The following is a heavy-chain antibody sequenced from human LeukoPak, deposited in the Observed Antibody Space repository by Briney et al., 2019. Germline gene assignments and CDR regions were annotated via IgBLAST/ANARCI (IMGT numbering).Heavy chain of an antibody. D-gene: IGHD5-12*01. Sequence: KTGRSLRLSRKVSGHMLNTYWIGWVRQLPGKGLECLAFIYSGDTDTRYSPSMAVQVTISADKYISTAFLQCSSLKASDTAMYYCANTLNIGCDPFDYWGQGTLVSASS. CDR1: GHMLNTYW. CDR2: IYSGDTDT. J-gene: IGHJ4*02. CDR3: ANTLNIGCDPFDY. V-gene: IGHV5-51*01.